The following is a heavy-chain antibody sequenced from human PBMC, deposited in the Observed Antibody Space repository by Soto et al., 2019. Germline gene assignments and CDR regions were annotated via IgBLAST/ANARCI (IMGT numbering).Heavy chain of an antibody. CDR2: IFSGRDR. V-gene: IGHV2-26*01. CDR1: GFSLGSDAMG. D-gene: IGHD6-19*01. CDR3: ARAVAGSSRYDS. Sequence: QVTLKESGPVLVKPTETLTLTCTVSGFSLGSDAMGVAWIRQPPGKALEWLAHIFSGRDRGYLTSLKSRLTISKDTSKSQVVLTMTNLDPVDTATYYCARAVAGSSRYDSWGQGTLVTVSS. J-gene: IGHJ4*02.